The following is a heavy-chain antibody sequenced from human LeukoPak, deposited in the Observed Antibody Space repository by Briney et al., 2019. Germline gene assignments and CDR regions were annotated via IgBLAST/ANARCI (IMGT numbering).Heavy chain of an antibody. CDR3: AKWSGSSPDYYFDY. V-gene: IGHV3-23*01. J-gene: IGHJ4*02. Sequence: GGSLRLSCAASGFTFSSYAMSWVRQAPGKGLEWVSAISGSGGSTYYADSVKGRFTISRDNSKNTLFLQMNSLRDEDTAVYYCAKWSGSSPDYYFDYWGQGTLVTVSS. CDR1: GFTFSSYA. CDR2: ISGSGGST. D-gene: IGHD6-6*01.